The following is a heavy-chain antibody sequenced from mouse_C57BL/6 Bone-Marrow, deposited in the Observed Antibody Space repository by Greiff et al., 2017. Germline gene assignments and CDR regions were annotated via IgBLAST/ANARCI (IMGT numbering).Heavy chain of an antibody. CDR1: GYTFTSYW. D-gene: IGHD2-4*01. V-gene: IGHV1-7*01. J-gene: IGHJ2*01. CDR3: AREDPNYDYDY. CDR2: INPSSGYT. Sequence: VQGVESGAELAKPGASVKLSCKASGYTFTSYWMHWVKQRPGQGLEWIGYINPSSGYTKYNQKFKDKATLTADKSSSTAYMQLSSLTYEDSAVYYCAREDPNYDYDYWGQGTTLTVSS.